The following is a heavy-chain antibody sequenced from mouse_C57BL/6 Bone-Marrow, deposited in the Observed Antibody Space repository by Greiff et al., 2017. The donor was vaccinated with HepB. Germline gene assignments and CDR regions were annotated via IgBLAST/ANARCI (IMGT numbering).Heavy chain of an antibody. J-gene: IGHJ2*01. CDR2: ISDGGSYT. CDR1: GFTFSSYA. D-gene: IGHD2-1*01. CDR3: ARSQIYYGNLFDY. Sequence: DVHLVESGGGLVKPGGSLKLSCAASGFTFSSYAMSWVRQTPEKRLEWVATISDGGSYTYYPDNVKGRFTISRDNAKNNLYLQMSHLKSEDTAMYYCARSQIYYGNLFDYWGQGTTLTVSS. V-gene: IGHV5-4*01.